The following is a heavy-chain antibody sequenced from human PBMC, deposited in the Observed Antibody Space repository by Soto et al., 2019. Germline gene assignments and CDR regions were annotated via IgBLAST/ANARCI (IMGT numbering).Heavy chain of an antibody. D-gene: IGHD2-2*01. J-gene: IGHJ6*02. CDR2: IIPISETT. CDR1: GGTFSSYA. V-gene: IGHV1-69*01. Sequence: QVQLVQSGAEVKKPGSSVKVSCKASGGTFSSYAISWVRQAPGQGREWMGGIIPISETTNYAQKFQGRVTITADESKGTAYMGLSSLRSEDTAVYYCARSQGSSTSLEIYYYYYYGMDVWGQGTTVTVSS. CDR3: ARSQGSSTSLEIYYYYYYGMDV.